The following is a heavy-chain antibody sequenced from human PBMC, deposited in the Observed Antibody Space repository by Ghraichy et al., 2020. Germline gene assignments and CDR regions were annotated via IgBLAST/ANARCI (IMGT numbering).Heavy chain of an antibody. Sequence: SETLSLTCAVYGGSFSGYYWSWIRQPPGKGLEWIGEINHSGSTNYNPSLKSRVTISVDTSKNQFSLKLSSVTAADTAVYYCARTDIMVSDHWFDPWGQGTLVTVSS. J-gene: IGHJ5*02. CDR2: INHSGST. D-gene: IGHD2-8*01. CDR3: ARTDIMVSDHWFDP. CDR1: GGSFSGYY. V-gene: IGHV4-34*01.